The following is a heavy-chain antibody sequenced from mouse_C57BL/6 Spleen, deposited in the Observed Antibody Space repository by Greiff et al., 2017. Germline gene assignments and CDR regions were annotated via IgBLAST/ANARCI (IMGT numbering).Heavy chain of an antibody. J-gene: IGHJ4*01. V-gene: IGHV1-69*01. D-gene: IGHD2-1*01. CDR1: GYTFTSYW. CDR2: IDPSDSYT. CDR3: ARGGNYYALGY. Sequence: QVQLQQPGAELVMPGASVKLSCKASGYTFTSYWMHWVKQRPGQGLEWIGEIDPSDSYTNYNQKFKGKSTLTVDKSSSTAYMQLSSLISEDSAVYYCARGGNYYALGYWGQGTSVTVSS.